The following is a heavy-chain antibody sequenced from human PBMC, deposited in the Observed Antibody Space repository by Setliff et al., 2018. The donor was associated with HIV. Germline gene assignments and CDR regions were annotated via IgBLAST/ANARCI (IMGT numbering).Heavy chain of an antibody. D-gene: IGHD6-13*01. Sequence: PSETLSITCAVYGGSFSGYYWSWIRQPPGKGLEWIGEINHSGSTNYNPSLKSRVTISVDTSMDQFSLKLNSVTAADTAVYYCAAASSWDPLLDYWGQGTLVTVSS. V-gene: IGHV4-34*01. J-gene: IGHJ4*02. CDR1: GGSFSGYY. CDR2: INHSGST. CDR3: AAASSWDPLLDY.